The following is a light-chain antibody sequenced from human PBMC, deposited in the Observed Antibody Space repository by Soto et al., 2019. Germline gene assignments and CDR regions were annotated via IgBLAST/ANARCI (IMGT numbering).Light chain of an antibody. CDR1: QSLLHSNGHHY. V-gene: IGKV2-28*01. Sequence: DIVMTQSPLSLSVTPGEPASISCRSSQSLLHSNGHHYLDWYLQKPGQSPQLLIYLASNRASGVPDRCSGRGSGADFALIISRVEAEDVGVYFGMQGLEIPSFGQGTKLEI. CDR2: LAS. CDR3: MQGLEIPS. J-gene: IGKJ2*03.